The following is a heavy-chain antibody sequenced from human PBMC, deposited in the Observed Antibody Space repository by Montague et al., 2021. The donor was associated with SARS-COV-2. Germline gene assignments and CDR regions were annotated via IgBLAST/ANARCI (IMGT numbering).Heavy chain of an antibody. Sequence: SETLSLTCAVPGGSINSYYWSWIRQPPGKGLEWIGYIYYSGSTIYNPSLKSRVTISIDTSKNQFSLKLNSVTAADTAVYYCAGRPTPSYGSGWYLFYYAMDVWGQGTTVTVSS. CDR2: IYYSGST. CDR1: GGSINSYY. D-gene: IGHD6-19*01. J-gene: IGHJ6*02. CDR3: AGRPTPSYGSGWYLFYYAMDV. V-gene: IGHV4-59*01.